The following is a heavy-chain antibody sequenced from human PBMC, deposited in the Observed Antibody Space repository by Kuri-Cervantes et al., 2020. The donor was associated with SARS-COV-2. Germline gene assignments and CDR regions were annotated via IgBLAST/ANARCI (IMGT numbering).Heavy chain of an antibody. J-gene: IGHJ4*02. CDR2: INWNGGST. CDR1: GFTFSSYW. V-gene: IGHV3-20*04. Sequence: GGSLRLSCAASGFTFSSYWMSWVRQAPGKGLEWVSGINWNGGSTGYADSVKGRFTISRDNAKNSLYLQMNSLSAEDTAVYYCARDRTILDYFDYWGQGTLVTVSS. D-gene: IGHD3-9*01. CDR3: ARDRTILDYFDY.